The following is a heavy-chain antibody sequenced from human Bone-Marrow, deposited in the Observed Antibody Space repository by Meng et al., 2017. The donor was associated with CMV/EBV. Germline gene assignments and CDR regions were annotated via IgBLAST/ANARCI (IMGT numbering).Heavy chain of an antibody. D-gene: IGHD2-21*01. Sequence: GESLKISCAASGFTFSSYEMNWVRQAPGKGLEWVSAISGSGGSTYYAASVKGRFTISRDNSKNTLYLQMNSLRAEDTAVYYCARAGNDNVVVIAISLQHWGQGTLVTVSS. CDR2: ISGSGGST. CDR3: ARAGNDNVVVIAISLQH. V-gene: IGHV3-23*01. CDR1: GFTFSSYE. J-gene: IGHJ1*01.